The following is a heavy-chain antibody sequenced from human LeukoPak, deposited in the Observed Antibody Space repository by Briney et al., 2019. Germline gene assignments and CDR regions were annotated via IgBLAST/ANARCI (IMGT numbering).Heavy chain of an antibody. Sequence: SETLSLTCTVSGGSISSGSYYWSWIRQPPGKGLEWIGEINHSGSTNYNPSLKSRVTISVDTSKNQFSLKLSSVTAADTAVYYCARGRKYMVRGVFDYWGQGTLVTVSS. V-gene: IGHV4-39*07. CDR3: ARGRKYMVRGVFDY. J-gene: IGHJ4*02. CDR2: INHSGST. CDR1: GGSISSGSYY. D-gene: IGHD3-10*01.